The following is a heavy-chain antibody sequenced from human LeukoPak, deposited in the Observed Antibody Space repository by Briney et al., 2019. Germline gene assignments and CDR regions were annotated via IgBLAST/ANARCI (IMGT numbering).Heavy chain of an antibody. CDR2: IYHSGST. CDR1: GHFISSSNW. D-gene: IGHD2-15*01. V-gene: IGHV4-4*02. CDR3: ASRYCSGGSCSRVVDY. Sequence: SVTLALTCAVSGHFISSSNWWSWARPPPGKGLEWIGEIYHSGSTNYNPSHSSRVTISEDTSKNQYSQKLSSVTAADTAVYYCASRYCSGGSCSRVVDYWGQGTLVTVSS. J-gene: IGHJ4*02.